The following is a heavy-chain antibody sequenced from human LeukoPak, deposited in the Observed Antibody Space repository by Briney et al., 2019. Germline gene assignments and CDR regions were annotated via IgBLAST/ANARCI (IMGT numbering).Heavy chain of an antibody. V-gene: IGHV4-4*02. J-gene: IGHJ6*03. CDR3: ARQLWFGEGDYYYYMDV. CDR1: GGSISSSNW. CDR2: IYHSGST. D-gene: IGHD3-10*01. Sequence: PSETLSLTCAVSGGSISSSNWWSWIRQPPGKGLEWIGEIYHSGSTNYNPSLKSRVTISVDKSKTQFSLKLSSVTAADTAVYYCARQLWFGEGDYYYYMDVWGKGTTVTISS.